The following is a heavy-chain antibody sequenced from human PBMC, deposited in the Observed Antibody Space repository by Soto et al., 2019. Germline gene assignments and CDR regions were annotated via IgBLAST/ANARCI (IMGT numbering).Heavy chain of an antibody. Sequence: GGSLRLSCAASGFTLSNAWMSWVRQAPGKGLEWVGRIKSKTDGGTTDYAAPVKGRFTISRDDSKNTLYLQMNSLKTEDTAVYYCTTGGGQGWGSAFDIWGQGTMVTVSS. J-gene: IGHJ3*02. CDR1: GFTLSNAW. CDR3: TTGGGQGWGSAFDI. D-gene: IGHD3-16*01. V-gene: IGHV3-15*01. CDR2: IKSKTDGGTT.